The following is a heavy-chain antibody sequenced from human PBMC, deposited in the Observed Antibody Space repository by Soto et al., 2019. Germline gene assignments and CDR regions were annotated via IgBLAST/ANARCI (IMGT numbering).Heavy chain of an antibody. D-gene: IGHD4-17*01. J-gene: IGHJ4*02. Sequence: EVQLLDSGGGLVQPGGSLRLSCAASGFTFSSYAMSWARQTPGKGLEWVSGISGSGGSTYYADSVKGRFTISRDNSKNTLYLQMNSLRAEDTAVYYCERGTVTQVYYFDYWGKGTLVTVSS. V-gene: IGHV3-23*01. CDR1: GFTFSSYA. CDR2: ISGSGGST. CDR3: ERGTVTQVYYFDY.